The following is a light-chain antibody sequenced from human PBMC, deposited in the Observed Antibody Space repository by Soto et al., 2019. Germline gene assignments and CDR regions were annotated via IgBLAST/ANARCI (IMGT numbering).Light chain of an antibody. CDR3: QQSYGTPRT. V-gene: IGKV1-39*01. CDR1: QSINNH. CDR2: AAS. Sequence: DIPVTQSPSSLSAFVGDRVTITCRASQSINNHLNWYQQRPGKAPNLLIYAASSLQSGVPSRFSGRGSGTDFTLTISSLQPEDFATYYCQQSYGTPRTFGQGTTVDIK. J-gene: IGKJ1*01.